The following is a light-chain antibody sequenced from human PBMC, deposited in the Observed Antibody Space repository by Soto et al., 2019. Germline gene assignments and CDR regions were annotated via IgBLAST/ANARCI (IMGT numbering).Light chain of an antibody. CDR2: DAS. Sequence: DIQMTQSPSTLSASVGDRVTITCRASQSISSWLAWYQQKPGKAPKLLIYDASSVESGVPSRFSGSGSGTEFTLTISSLQPDYFATYYCQQYNSYPFTFGPGTKVDIK. V-gene: IGKV1-5*01. CDR3: QQYNSYPFT. J-gene: IGKJ3*01. CDR1: QSISSW.